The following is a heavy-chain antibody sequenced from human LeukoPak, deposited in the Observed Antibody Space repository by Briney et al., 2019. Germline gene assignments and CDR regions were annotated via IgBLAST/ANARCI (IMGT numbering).Heavy chain of an antibody. CDR1: GYTFTIYG. V-gene: IGHV1-18*01. CDR2: ISAYNGNT. CDR3: ARLGSSGYYRKDYYYYYGMDV. D-gene: IGHD3-22*01. J-gene: IGHJ6*02. Sequence: APVKVSCKASGYTFTIYGISWVRQAPGQGLEWMGWISAYNGNTNYAQKLQGRVTMTTDTSTSTAYMELRSLRSDDTAVYYCARLGSSGYYRKDYYYYYGMDVWGQGTTVTVSS.